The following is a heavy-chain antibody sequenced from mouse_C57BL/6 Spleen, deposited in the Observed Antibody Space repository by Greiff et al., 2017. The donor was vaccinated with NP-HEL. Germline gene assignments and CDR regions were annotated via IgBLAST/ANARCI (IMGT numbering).Heavy chain of an antibody. CDR2: IYPGNSGT. CDR1: GYTFTSYW. CDR3: TRGAYLTGGYFDY. J-gene: IGHJ2*01. V-gene: IGHV1-5*01. D-gene: IGHD5-5*01. Sequence: VQLQQSGTVLARPGASVKMSCKTSGYTFTSYWMHWVKQRPGQGLEWIGAIYPGNSGTSYNQKFKGKAKLTAVTSASTAYMELSILTNEDSAVYYCTRGAYLTGGYFDYWGQGTTLTVSS.